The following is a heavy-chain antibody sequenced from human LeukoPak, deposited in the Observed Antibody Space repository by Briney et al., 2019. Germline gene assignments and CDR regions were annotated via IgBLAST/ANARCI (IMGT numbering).Heavy chain of an antibody. CDR1: GFTFNNYA. J-gene: IGHJ4*02. V-gene: IGHV3-30*02. Sequence: GGSLRLSCAAAGFTFNNYAMHWVRQAPGKGLEWVAFIRLDGSNENYADSVKGRFSISRDNSKNTLYLQMNSVRPEDTAMYYCARGRRGSSPGEFDYWGQGILVTVSS. CDR2: IRLDGSNE. CDR3: ARGRRGSSPGEFDY. D-gene: IGHD7-27*01.